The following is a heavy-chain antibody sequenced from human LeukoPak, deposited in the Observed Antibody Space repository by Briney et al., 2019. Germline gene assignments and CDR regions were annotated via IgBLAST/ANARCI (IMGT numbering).Heavy chain of an antibody. CDR3: ARVPGFGYCTNGVCYPIDY. CDR1: GYTFTSYG. CDR2: ISAYNGNT. D-gene: IGHD2-8*01. Sequence: ASVKVSCKASGYTFTSYGISWVRQAPGHGLEWMGWISAYNGNTNYAQKLQGRVTMTTDTSTSTAYMELRSLRSDDTAVYYCARVPGFGYCTNGVCYPIDYWGQGTLVTVSS. V-gene: IGHV1-18*01. J-gene: IGHJ4*02.